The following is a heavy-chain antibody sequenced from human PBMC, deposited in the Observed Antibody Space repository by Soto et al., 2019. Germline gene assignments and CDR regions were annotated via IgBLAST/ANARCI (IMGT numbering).Heavy chain of an antibody. D-gene: IGHD3-10*01. V-gene: IGHV3-33*01. CDR2: IWYDGSNK. CDR3: AREDITMVRGVRDFPFDY. J-gene: IGHJ4*02. CDR1: GFTFSSYG. Sequence: QVQLVESGGGVVQPGRSLRLSCAASGFTFSSYGMHWVRQAPGKGLEWVAVIWYDGSNKYYADSVKGRFTISRDNSKNTLYLQMNSLRAEDTAVHYCAREDITMVRGVRDFPFDYWGQGTLVTVSS.